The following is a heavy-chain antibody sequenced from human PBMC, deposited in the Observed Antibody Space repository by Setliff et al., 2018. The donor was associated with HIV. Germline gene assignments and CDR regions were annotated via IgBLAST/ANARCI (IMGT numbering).Heavy chain of an antibody. V-gene: IGHV3-48*01. CDR2: ISSRSDTI. D-gene: IGHD4-17*01. CDR1: GFPFNVYH. Sequence: GGSMRPSCAASGFPFNVYHLHWVRQAPGKGLEWMSYISSRSDTIYQADSVKGRFTVSRDNDKNLLILQMSSLRADDTAVYYCARDDNDYDKAFDVWGHGTMVTVSS. CDR3: ARDDNDYDKAFDV. J-gene: IGHJ3*01.